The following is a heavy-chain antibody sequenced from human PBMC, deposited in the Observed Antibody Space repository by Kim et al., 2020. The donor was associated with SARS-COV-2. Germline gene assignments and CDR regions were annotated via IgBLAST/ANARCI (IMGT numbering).Heavy chain of an antibody. V-gene: IGHV3-30*02. Sequence: KGRFTISRDNSKNTLYLQMNSLRAEDTAVYYCAKGSYVRGHLEWSYGMDVWGQGTTVTVSS. J-gene: IGHJ6*02. CDR3: AKGSYVRGHLEWSYGMDV. D-gene: IGHD3-10*02.